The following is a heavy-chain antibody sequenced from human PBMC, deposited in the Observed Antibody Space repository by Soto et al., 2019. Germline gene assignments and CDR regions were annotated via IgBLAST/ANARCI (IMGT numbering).Heavy chain of an antibody. J-gene: IGHJ4*02. V-gene: IGHV3-33*01. CDR3: ARESVCSSTSCYAVGFDY. D-gene: IGHD2-2*01. CDR1: GFTFSSYG. CDR2: IWYDGSNK. Sequence: GGSLRLSCAASGFTFSSYGMHWVRQAPGKGLEWVAVIWYDGSNKYYADSVKGRFTISRDNSKNTLYLQMNSLRAEDTAVYYCARESVCSSTSCYAVGFDYWGQGTLVTVSS.